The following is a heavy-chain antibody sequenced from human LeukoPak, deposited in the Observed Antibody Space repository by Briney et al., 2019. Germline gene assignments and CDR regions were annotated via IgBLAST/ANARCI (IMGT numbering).Heavy chain of an antibody. CDR1: GGSISSDY. CDR2: IYYSGNT. D-gene: IGHD6-13*01. J-gene: IGHJ6*03. Sequence: PSETLSLTCTVSGGSISSDYWSWIRQPPGKGLEWIGYIYYSGNTNYNPSLKSRVTISVDTSKNQFSLKLSSVTAADTAVYYCARGPRSWGRGYYYYYYMDVWGKGTTVTVSS. V-gene: IGHV4-59*12. CDR3: ARGPRSWGRGYYYYYYMDV.